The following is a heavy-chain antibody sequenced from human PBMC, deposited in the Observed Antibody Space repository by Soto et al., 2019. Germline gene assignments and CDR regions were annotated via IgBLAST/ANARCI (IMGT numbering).Heavy chain of an antibody. CDR1: GFTFSNFA. CDR3: ASEYEAGATGLVYFHH. Sequence: LVESGGGVVQPGGSLRLTCAASGFTFSNFAMHWVRQSPRRGLEWLSVVSFDGFVTFYAGSVKGRFPISRDNSENMVYLQMNNLSPDDTALYYCASEYEAGATGLVYFHHWGPGTLVTVSA. V-gene: IGHV3-30*04. CDR2: VSFDGFVT. J-gene: IGHJ1*01. D-gene: IGHD1-26*01.